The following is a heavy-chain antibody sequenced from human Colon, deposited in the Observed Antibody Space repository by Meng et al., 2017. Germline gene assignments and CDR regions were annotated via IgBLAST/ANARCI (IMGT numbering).Heavy chain of an antibody. CDR3: ARGGVGYGDVVDY. Sequence: SETLSLTCTVSGGSISSYYWSWIRQPPGKGLEWIGYIYYSGSTNYNPSLKSRVTISVDTSKNQFSLKLSSLTAADTAVYYCARGGVGYGDVVDYWGQGTLVTVSS. CDR1: GGSISSYY. CDR2: IYYSGST. J-gene: IGHJ4*02. D-gene: IGHD4-17*01. V-gene: IGHV4-59*01.